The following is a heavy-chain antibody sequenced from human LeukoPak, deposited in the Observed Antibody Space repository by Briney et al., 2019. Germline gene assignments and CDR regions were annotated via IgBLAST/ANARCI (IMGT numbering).Heavy chain of an antibody. V-gene: IGHV3-9*01. CDR3: AKLGVGYCSGNKCYTGYFDY. CDR2: ISWNSANI. Sequence: GRSLRLSCAASGFTLEDYAMHWVRQAPGKGLEWVSGISWNSANIGYADSVKGRFTISRDNAKNSLYLQMNSLRPENTALYYCAKLGVGYCSGNKCYTGYFDYWGQGTLVTVSS. CDR1: GFTLEDYA. J-gene: IGHJ4*02. D-gene: IGHD2-15*01.